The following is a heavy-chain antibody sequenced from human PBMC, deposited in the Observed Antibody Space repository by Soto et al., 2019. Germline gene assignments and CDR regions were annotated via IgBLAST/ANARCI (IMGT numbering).Heavy chain of an antibody. Sequence: PGESLKISCKGSGYTFTDYWIGWVRQLPGKGLEWMGIIYPGDSDTRYSPSFQGHVTITVDKSISTAYLQWSSLKASDTAMYYCARLKVSEYQLLRSYYYYYGMDVWGQGTTVTAP. D-gene: IGHD2-2*01. J-gene: IGHJ6*02. CDR3: ARLKVSEYQLLRSYYYYYGMDV. CDR2: IYPGDSDT. CDR1: GYTFTDYW. V-gene: IGHV5-51*01.